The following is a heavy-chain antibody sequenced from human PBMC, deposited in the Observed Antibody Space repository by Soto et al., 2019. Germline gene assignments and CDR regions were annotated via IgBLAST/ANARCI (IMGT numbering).Heavy chain of an antibody. D-gene: IGHD6-13*01. J-gene: IGHJ5*02. CDR2: IYWNDDK. CDR3: AHEYSSSWYPWVYWFEP. Sequence: SCPTLGNPTRTLTLTCTFSGFSLISNGVCVGCILQPPGKALEWLALIYWNDDKRYSPSLRSRLTITKDTSKNQVVLTMTNMDPVDTATYYCAHEYSSSWYPWVYWFEPWGQGTLVTVSS. CDR1: GFSLISNGVC. V-gene: IGHV2-5*01.